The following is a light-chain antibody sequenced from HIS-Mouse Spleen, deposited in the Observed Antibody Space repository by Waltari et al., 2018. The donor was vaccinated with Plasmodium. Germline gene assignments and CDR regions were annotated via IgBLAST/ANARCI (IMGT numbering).Light chain of an antibody. Sequence: EIVMTQSPANLSVSPGERATLSCRASQSVSSNLAWYQQKPGQAPRLLIYCASTRATGIPARISGSGSGTEFTLTISSLQSEDFAVYYCQQYNNWSFTFGPGTKVDIK. J-gene: IGKJ3*01. CDR3: QQYNNWSFT. CDR1: QSVSSN. CDR2: CAS. V-gene: IGKV3-15*01.